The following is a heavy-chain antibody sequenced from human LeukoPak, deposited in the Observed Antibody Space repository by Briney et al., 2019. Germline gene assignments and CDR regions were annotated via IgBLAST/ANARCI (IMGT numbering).Heavy chain of an antibody. D-gene: IGHD3-22*01. J-gene: IGHJ3*02. CDR3: ARPNLGYYFDAFDI. CDR1: GYSISSGYY. V-gene: IGHV4-38-2*01. Sequence: SETLSLTXAVSGYSISSGYYWGWIRQPPGKGLEWIGSIYHSGSTYYNPSLKSRVTISVDTSKNQFSLKLSSVTAADTAVYYCARPNLGYYFDAFDIWGQGTMVTVSS. CDR2: IYHSGST.